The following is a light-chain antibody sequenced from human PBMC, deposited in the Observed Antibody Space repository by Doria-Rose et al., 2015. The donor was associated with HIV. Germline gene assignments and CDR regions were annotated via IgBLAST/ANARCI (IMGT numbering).Light chain of an antibody. CDR2: WAS. V-gene: IGKV4-1*01. Sequence: DIRVTQSPESLGMSLGERATLNCKSNQSLLYTSKNYLAWYQQKPGQPHKLLIYWASTRQSGVPARFSGSGSGTDFTLTISSLGAEDVAVYYCQQYYDTPSFGPGTTVDIK. CDR3: QQYYDTPS. CDR1: QSLLYTSKNY. J-gene: IGKJ3*01.